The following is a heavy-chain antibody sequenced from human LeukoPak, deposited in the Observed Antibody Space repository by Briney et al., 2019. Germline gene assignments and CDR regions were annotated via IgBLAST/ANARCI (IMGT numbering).Heavy chain of an antibody. V-gene: IGHV3-48*03. Sequence: PGGSLRFSCAASGFTFSSYEMNWVRQAPGKGLEWVSYISSSGSTIYYADSVKGRFTISRDNAKNSLYLQMNSLRAEDTAVYYCARDFMGEGTTVTTSVNYYYYMDVWGKGTTVTVSS. CDR1: GFTFSSYE. CDR2: ISSSGSTI. J-gene: IGHJ6*03. CDR3: ARDFMGEGTTVTTSVNYYYYMDV. D-gene: IGHD4-17*01.